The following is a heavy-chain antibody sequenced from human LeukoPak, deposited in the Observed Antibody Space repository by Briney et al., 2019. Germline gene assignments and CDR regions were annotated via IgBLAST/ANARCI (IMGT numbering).Heavy chain of an antibody. V-gene: IGHV4-30-4*01. Sequence: SETLSLTCTVSGGSISSGDYYWSWIRQPPGTGLEWIGYIYYSGSTYYNPSLKSRVTISVDTSKNQFSLKLSSVTAADTAVYYCAGSSHYYDSSGSELVNWGQGTLVTVSS. J-gene: IGHJ4*02. D-gene: IGHD3-22*01. CDR3: AGSSHYYDSSGSELVN. CDR1: GGSISSGDYY. CDR2: IYYSGST.